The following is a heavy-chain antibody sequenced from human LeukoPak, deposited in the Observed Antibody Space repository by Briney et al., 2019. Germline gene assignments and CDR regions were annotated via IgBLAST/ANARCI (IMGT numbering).Heavy chain of an antibody. CDR3: ARVGPLQIYYYGMDV. V-gene: IGHV3-66*01. CDR1: EFTVSGNY. D-gene: IGHD3-16*01. CDR2: IYSGGST. J-gene: IGHJ6*02. Sequence: GGSLKLSGAASEFTVSGNYWGGVRQAPGKGLGWFSVIYSGGSTYYADSVKGRFTISRDNSKNTLYLQMNSLRAEDTAVYYCARVGPLQIYYYGMDVWGQGTTVTVSS.